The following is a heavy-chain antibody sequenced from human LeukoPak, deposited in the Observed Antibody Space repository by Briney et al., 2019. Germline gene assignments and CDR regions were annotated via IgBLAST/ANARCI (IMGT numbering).Heavy chain of an antibody. V-gene: IGHV3-23*01. J-gene: IGHJ4*02. D-gene: IGHD4-11*01. CDR2: ISGSGGST. Sequence: GGSLRLSCAASGFTFSSYAMSWVRQAPGKGLEWVSVISGSGGSTYYADSVKGRFTISRDNSKNTQYLQMNSLRAEDTAVYYCAKSASYYSTYLDYWGQGTLVTVSS. CDR1: GFTFSSYA. CDR3: AKSASYYSTYLDY.